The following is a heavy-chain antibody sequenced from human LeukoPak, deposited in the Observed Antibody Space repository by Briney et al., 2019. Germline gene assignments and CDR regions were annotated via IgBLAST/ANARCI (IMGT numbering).Heavy chain of an antibody. V-gene: IGHV3-21*01. Sequence: GGSLRLSWVASGFTFSRYNMNWFRRAPGKGLDWVASISSGSSSISYAHSVKGRFIISRDNAQNSLYLQMNSLTAEDTAVYYCAKFVIYEGEDFWGQGTLVAVSS. CDR1: GFTFSRYN. D-gene: IGHD2-21*01. CDR2: ISSGSSSI. CDR3: AKFVIYEGEDF. J-gene: IGHJ4*02.